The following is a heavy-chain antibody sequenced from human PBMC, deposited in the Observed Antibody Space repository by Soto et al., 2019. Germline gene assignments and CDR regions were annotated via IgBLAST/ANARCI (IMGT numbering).Heavy chain of an antibody. V-gene: IGHV4-59*01. Sequence: PSETLSLTCTVSGGSISSYYWSWIRQPPGKGLEWIGYIYYSGSTNYNPSLKSRVTISVDTSKNQFSLKLSSVTAADTAVYYCDRKVPTGGFDPWGQGTLVTVPS. J-gene: IGHJ5*02. D-gene: IGHD1-1*01. CDR2: IYYSGST. CDR1: GGSISSYY. CDR3: DRKVPTGGFDP.